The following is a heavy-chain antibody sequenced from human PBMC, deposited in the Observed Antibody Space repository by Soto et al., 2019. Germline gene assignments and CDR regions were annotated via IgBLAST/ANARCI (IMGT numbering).Heavy chain of an antibody. CDR3: AREKVADMDPRSDGMDV. Sequence: GSSLKVSCKASGYTFTGYYMHWVRQAPGQGLEWMGWINPNSGGTNYAQKFQGWVTMTRDTSISTAYMELSRPRSDDTAVYYCAREKVADMDPRSDGMDVWGQGTTVTVSS. CDR2: INPNSGGT. CDR1: GYTFTGYY. J-gene: IGHJ6*02. V-gene: IGHV1-2*04.